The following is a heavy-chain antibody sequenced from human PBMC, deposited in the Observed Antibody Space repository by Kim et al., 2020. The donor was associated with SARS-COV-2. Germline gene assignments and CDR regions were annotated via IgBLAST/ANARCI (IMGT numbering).Heavy chain of an antibody. CDR1: GVSMTSHY. CDR2: MYYSGST. V-gene: IGHV4-59*11. D-gene: IGHD1-26*01. CDR3: ARFVGSYYDPHRFDF. Sequence: SETLSLTCTVSGVSMTSHYWSWIRQPPGKGLEWIGYMYYSGSTNYNPSLESRVSISVDTPKNRFSLKLTSVTAADTAVYYCARFVGSYYDPHRFDFWGQGTLVTVSS. J-gene: IGHJ4*02.